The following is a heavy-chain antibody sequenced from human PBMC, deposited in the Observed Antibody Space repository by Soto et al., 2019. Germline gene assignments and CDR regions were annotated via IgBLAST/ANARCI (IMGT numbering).Heavy chain of an antibody. D-gene: IGHD3-10*01. Sequence: EVQLLESGGGLVQPGGSLRLSCAASGFTFSSYALGWVRQAPGRGLECVSAISGSGVSTFYADSVKGLFTISRDTSKNTLYLQMNTLTAEDTAVYYCAKDHRIWGRLVEYMDVWGQGTTVTVSS. V-gene: IGHV3-23*01. J-gene: IGHJ6*02. CDR1: GFTFSSYA. CDR2: ISGSGVST. CDR3: AKDHRIWGRLVEYMDV.